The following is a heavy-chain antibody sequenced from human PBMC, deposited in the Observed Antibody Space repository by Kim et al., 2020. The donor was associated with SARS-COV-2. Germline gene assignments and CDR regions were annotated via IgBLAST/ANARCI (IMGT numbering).Heavy chain of an antibody. CDR1: GGSISSSSYY. CDR3: ASSTYYYDSSGYYYYYGMDV. Sequence: SETLSLTCTVSGGSISSSSYYWGWIRQPPGKGLEWIGSIYYSGSTYYNPSLKSRVTISVDTSKNQFSLKLSSVTAADTAVYYCASSTYYYDSSGYYYYYGMDVWGQGTTVTVSS. CDR2: IYYSGST. J-gene: IGHJ6*02. D-gene: IGHD3-22*01. V-gene: IGHV4-39*01.